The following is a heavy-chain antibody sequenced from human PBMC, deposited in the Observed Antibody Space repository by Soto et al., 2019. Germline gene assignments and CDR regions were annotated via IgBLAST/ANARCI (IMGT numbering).Heavy chain of an antibody. J-gene: IGHJ4*02. V-gene: IGHV4-39*01. Sequence: SETLSLTCSVSDGSFISSYYWGCLRQAPGKGLEWLGNIYYSGHTYYNPSLKSRFAMSVDTSKNQFSLTLTSVTAADTAVYYCARYFLRGRFFDSWGQGTLVTVSS. CDR1: DGSFISSYY. CDR3: ARYFLRGRFFDS. D-gene: IGHD3-10*01. CDR2: IYYSGHT.